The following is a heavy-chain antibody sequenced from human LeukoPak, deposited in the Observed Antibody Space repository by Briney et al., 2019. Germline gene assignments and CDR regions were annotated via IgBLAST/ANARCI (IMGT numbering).Heavy chain of an antibody. D-gene: IGHD3-22*01. CDR3: ARDPTPTYYYDSSGYRANDY. Sequence: PGGSLRLSCAASGFTFSSYSMNWVRQAPGKGLEWVSSISSSSSYIYYADSVKGRFTISRDNAKNSLYLQMNSLRAEDTAVYYCARDPTPTYYYDSSGYRANDYWGQGTLVTVSS. CDR1: GFTFSSYS. V-gene: IGHV3-21*01. CDR2: ISSSSSYI. J-gene: IGHJ4*02.